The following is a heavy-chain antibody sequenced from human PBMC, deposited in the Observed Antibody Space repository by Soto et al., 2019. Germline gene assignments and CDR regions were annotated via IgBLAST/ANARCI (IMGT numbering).Heavy chain of an antibody. Sequence: ASVQVSCKASGYSFTIYGIGWARQAPGQGLEWMGWINAYNGNTNYAQNLQGRLTLTTDTSTTTAYMELRSLRSNDTAIYYCAMVDVYVTPSLLDVWGQGTTVTVSS. J-gene: IGHJ6*02. D-gene: IGHD3-16*01. V-gene: IGHV1-18*01. CDR3: AMVDVYVTPSLLDV. CDR1: GYSFTIYG. CDR2: INAYNGNT.